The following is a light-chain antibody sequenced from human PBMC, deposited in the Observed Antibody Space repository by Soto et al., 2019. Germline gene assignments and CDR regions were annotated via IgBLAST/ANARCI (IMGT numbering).Light chain of an antibody. V-gene: IGKV3-20*01. J-gene: IGKJ1*01. CDR3: QQYDTSRT. CDR1: QTISDN. Sequence: EIVMTQSPATLSVSPGERATLSCRASQTISDNLAWYQQKPGQAPRLLIYGAPSRATGIPDRFSGSGSGTDFTLTISRLEPEDFAVYYCQQYDTSRTFGQGTKVDIK. CDR2: GAP.